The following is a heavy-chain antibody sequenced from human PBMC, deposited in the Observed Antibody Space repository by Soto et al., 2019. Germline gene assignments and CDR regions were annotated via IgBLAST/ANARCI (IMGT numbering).Heavy chain of an antibody. D-gene: IGHD1-1*01. V-gene: IGHV3-30*18. CDR2: ISYDGSNK. J-gene: IGHJ4*02. CDR1: GVTVSSYG. Sequence: QVQLVESGGGVVQPGRSLRLSCAAPGVTVSSYGMHWVRQAPGQGLEWVAVISYDGSNKYYVDSVKGRFTIARDNSKNPLYQQMNSLRVENTAEYYCAKHEGDNYYFDYWGQGTLVTVSS. CDR3: AKHEGDNYYFDY.